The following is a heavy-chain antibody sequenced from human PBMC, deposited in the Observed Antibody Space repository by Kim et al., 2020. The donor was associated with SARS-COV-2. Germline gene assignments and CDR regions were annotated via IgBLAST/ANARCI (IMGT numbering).Heavy chain of an antibody. V-gene: IGHV3-30*04. Sequence: GGSLRLSCAASGFTFSSYAMHWVRQAPGKGLEWVAVISYDGSNKYYADSVKGRFTISRDNSKNTLYLQMNSLRAEDTAVYYCASFDIVATIIPDYWGQGT. CDR1: GFTFSSYA. CDR2: ISYDGSNK. J-gene: IGHJ4*02. CDR3: ASFDIVATIIPDY. D-gene: IGHD5-12*01.